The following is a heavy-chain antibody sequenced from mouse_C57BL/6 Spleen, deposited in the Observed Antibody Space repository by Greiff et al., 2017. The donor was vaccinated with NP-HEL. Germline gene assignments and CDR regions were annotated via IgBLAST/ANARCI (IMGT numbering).Heavy chain of an antibody. CDR1: GYAFTNYL. J-gene: IGHJ4*01. CDR2: INPGSGGT. V-gene: IGHV1-54*01. Sequence: QVQLQQSGAELVRPGTSVKVSCKASGYAFTNYLIEWVKQRPGQGLEWIGVINPGSGGTNYNEKFKGKATLTADKSSSTAYMQLSSLTSEDSAVYFCARGGLRPYAMDYWGQGTSVTVSS. CDR3: ARGGLRPYAMDY. D-gene: IGHD2-4*01.